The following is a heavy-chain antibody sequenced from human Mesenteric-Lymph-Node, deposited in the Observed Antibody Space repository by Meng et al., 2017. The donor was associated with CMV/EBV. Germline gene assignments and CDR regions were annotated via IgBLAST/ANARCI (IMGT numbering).Heavy chain of an antibody. Sequence: GGSLRLSCAASGFTFSSYAMSWVRQAPGKGLEWVSAISGSGGGTYYADSVKGRFTISRDNSKNTLYLQMNSLRAEDTAVYYCAKPSKFYDTSGYHWGQGTLVTVSS. CDR1: GFTFSSYA. V-gene: IGHV3-23*01. CDR2: ISGSGGGT. CDR3: AKPSKFYDTSGYH. D-gene: IGHD3-22*01. J-gene: IGHJ4*02.